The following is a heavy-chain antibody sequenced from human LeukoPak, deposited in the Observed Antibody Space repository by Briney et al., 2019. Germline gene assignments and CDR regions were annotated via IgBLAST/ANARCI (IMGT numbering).Heavy chain of an antibody. Sequence: PGGSLRLSCAASGLTVSSNYMSWVRQAPGKGLEWVSVIYSGGSTYYADSVKGRFTISRDNSKNTLYLQMNSLRAEDTAVYYCARANYDILTGYYWYYFDYWGQGTLVTVSS. V-gene: IGHV3-53*01. CDR3: ARANYDILTGYYWYYFDY. CDR1: GLTVSSNY. CDR2: IYSGGST. J-gene: IGHJ4*02. D-gene: IGHD3-9*01.